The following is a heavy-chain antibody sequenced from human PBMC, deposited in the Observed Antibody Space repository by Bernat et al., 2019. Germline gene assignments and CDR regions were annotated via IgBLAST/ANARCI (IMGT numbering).Heavy chain of an antibody. CDR2: IYSGGST. D-gene: IGHD4-17*01. CDR1: GFTVSSNY. Sequence: EVQLVESGGGLVQPGGSLRLSCAASGFTVSSNYMSWVRQAPGKGLEWVSVIYSGGSTYYADSVKGRFTISRDNSKNTLYLQMNSLRAEDTAVYYCAREGDDYGDYAWFDPWGQGTLVTVSS. CDR3: AREGDDYGDYAWFDP. J-gene: IGHJ5*02. V-gene: IGHV3-66*01.